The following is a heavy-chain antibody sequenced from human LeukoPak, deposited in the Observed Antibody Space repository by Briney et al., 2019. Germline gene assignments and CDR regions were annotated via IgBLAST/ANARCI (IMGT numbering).Heavy chain of an antibody. CDR3: AREHPITMIVVVIAGGLDY. J-gene: IGHJ4*02. CDR2: ISSSSSYI. Sequence: GGSLRLSCVASGFTFSSYSMNWVRQAPGKGLERVSSISSSSSYIYYADSVKGRFTISRDNAKNSLYLQMNSLRAEDTAVYYCAREHPITMIVVVIAGGLDYWGQGTLVTVAS. D-gene: IGHD3-22*01. V-gene: IGHV3-21*01. CDR1: GFTFSSYS.